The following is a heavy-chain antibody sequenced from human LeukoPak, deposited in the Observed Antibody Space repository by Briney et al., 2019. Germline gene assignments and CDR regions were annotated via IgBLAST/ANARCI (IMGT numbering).Heavy chain of an antibody. CDR1: GGSISSYY. J-gene: IGHJ4*02. D-gene: IGHD1-26*01. V-gene: IGHV4-59*01. Sequence: KPSETLSLTCTVSGGSISSYYWSWIRQPPGKGLEWIGYIYYSGSTNYNPSLKSRVTISVDTSKNQFSLKLSSVTAADTAVYYCARSSGSHDSFDYWGQGTLVTVSS. CDR3: ARSSGSHDSFDY. CDR2: IYYSGST.